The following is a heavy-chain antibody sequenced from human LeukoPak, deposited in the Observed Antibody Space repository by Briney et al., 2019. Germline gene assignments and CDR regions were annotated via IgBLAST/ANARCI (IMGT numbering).Heavy chain of an antibody. V-gene: IGHV3-21*01. Sequence: GGSLRLSCAASGFTFSSYSMNWVRQAPGKGLEWVSSISSSSSYIYYADSVKGRFTISRDNSKNTLYLQMNSLRAEDTAVYYCATHRIVGATGLWGQGTLVTVPS. CDR1: GFTFSSYS. J-gene: IGHJ4*02. D-gene: IGHD1-26*01. CDR3: ATHRIVGATGL. CDR2: ISSSSSYI.